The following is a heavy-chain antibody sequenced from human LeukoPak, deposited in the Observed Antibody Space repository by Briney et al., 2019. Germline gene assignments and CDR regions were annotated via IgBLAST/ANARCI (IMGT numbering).Heavy chain of an antibody. Sequence: GGSLRLSCAASGFTISSYAMSWVRQAPGKGLEWITAISGSGCSTYYADSVKGRFTISRDNSKNTLYLQMNTLRAEDTAVYYCAKMDWNDHYFDFWGQGTLVTVSS. CDR3: AKMDWNDHYFDF. CDR1: GFTISSYA. D-gene: IGHD1-1*01. CDR2: ISGSGCST. J-gene: IGHJ4*02. V-gene: IGHV3-23*01.